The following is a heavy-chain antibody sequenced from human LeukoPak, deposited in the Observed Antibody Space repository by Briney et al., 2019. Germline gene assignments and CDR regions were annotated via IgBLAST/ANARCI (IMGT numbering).Heavy chain of an antibody. Sequence: ASVKVSCKASGYTFTSYGISWVRQAPGQGPEWMGWINAYNGNTNYAQKLQGRVTMTTDTSTSTAYMELRSLRSDDTAVYYCAREYSSVRRQGYYLYYYYMDVWGKGTTVTVSS. J-gene: IGHJ6*03. CDR3: AREYSSVRRQGYYLYYYYMDV. CDR2: INAYNGNT. V-gene: IGHV1-18*01. D-gene: IGHD6-19*01. CDR1: GYTFTSYG.